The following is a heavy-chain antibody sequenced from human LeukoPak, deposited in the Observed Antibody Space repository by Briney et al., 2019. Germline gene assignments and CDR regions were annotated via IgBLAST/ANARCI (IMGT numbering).Heavy chain of an antibody. J-gene: IGHJ4*02. V-gene: IGHV3-30*04. CDR1: GFTFSSYA. CDR2: ISYDGSNK. Sequence: PGGSLRLSCAASGFTFSSYAMHWVRQAPGKGLEWVAVISYDGSNKYYADSVKGRFTISRDNSKNTLYLQMNSLRAEDTAVYYCAKDQDPIAAAGVDYWGQGTLVTVSS. CDR3: AKDQDPIAAAGVDY. D-gene: IGHD6-13*01.